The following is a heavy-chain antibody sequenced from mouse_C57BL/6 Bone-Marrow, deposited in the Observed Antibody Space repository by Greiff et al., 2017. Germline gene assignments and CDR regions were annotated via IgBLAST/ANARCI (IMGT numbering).Heavy chain of an antibody. J-gene: IGHJ1*03. V-gene: IGHV5-9*01. CDR1: GFTFSSYT. CDR2: ISGGGGNT. D-gene: IGHD1-1*01. Sequence: EVTLMESGGGLVKPGGSLKLSCAASGFTFSSYTMSWVRQTPETRLQWVAAISGGGGNTYYPDSVEGRFTISSDNDKNLLYLQMSSLRSEDTALYDCSRQVTTVLATKYFDVWGTGTTVTVSS. CDR3: SRQVTTVLATKYFDV.